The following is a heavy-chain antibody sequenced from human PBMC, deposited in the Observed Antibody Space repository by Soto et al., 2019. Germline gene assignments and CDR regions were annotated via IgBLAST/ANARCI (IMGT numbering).Heavy chain of an antibody. CDR2: IIPIFGTA. Sequence: QVQLVQSGAEVKKPGSSVKVSCKASGDTFSSYAISWVRQAPGQGLEWMGGIIPIFGTANYAQKFQGRVTSPADESTSTAYMELSSLRSEDTAVYYCARDGSGYRSRASPMDVWCQGTTVTVSS. V-gene: IGHV1-69*01. CDR1: GDTFSSYA. J-gene: IGHJ6*02. D-gene: IGHD3-22*01. CDR3: ARDGSGYRSRASPMDV.